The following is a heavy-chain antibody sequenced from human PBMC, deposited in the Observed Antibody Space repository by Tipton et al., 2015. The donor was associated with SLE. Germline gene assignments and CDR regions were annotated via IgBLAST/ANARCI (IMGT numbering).Heavy chain of an antibody. CDR1: GFTFSGYA. CDR2: IWYDGSNK. J-gene: IGHJ4*02. V-gene: IGHV3-33*08. CDR3: ARDLLNWGFDY. D-gene: IGHD7-27*01. Sequence: SLRLSCAASGFTFSGYAMHWVRQAPGKGLEWVAVIWYDGSNKYYADSVKGRFTISRDNSKNTLYLQMNSLRAEDTAIYYCARDLLNWGFDYWGQGTLVTVSS.